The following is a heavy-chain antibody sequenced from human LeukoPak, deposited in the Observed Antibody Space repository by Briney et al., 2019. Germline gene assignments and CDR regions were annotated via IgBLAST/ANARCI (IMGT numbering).Heavy chain of an antibody. D-gene: IGHD4-23*01. CDR1: GYTFTNYG. Sequence: ASVKVSCKASGYTFTNYGINWVRQDPGQGLEWMGWISGYNGNTNYAQKLQGRVTMTTDTSTTTAYMELRSLRSDDTAIYYCARGDYGGNPDYSGQGTLVTVSS. J-gene: IGHJ4*02. CDR2: ISGYNGNT. V-gene: IGHV1-18*01. CDR3: ARGDYGGNPDY.